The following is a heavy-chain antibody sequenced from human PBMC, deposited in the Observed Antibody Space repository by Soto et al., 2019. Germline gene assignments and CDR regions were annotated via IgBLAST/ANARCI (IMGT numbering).Heavy chain of an antibody. CDR2: ISHNGAST. CDR3: AKGNDSSGWYGRADVFDI. CDR1: GFTFSNYA. D-gene: IGHD6-19*01. J-gene: IGHJ3*02. V-gene: IGHV3-23*01. Sequence: EVQLWEFGGGLVQPGGTLRLSCAASGFTFSNYAMNWVRQAPGKGLEWVSVISHNGASTYSADSVKGRFTTSRDNSKNALYLQMHSLRAEDTAIYYCAKGNDSSGWYGRADVFDIGGQGTVVTVSS.